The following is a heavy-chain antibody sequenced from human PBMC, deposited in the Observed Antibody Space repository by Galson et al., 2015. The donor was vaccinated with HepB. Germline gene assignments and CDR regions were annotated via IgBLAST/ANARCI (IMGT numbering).Heavy chain of an antibody. Sequence: SLRLSCAASGFTFSSYSMNWVRQAPGKGLEWVSSISSSSSYIYYADSVKRRFTISRDNAKNSLYLQMNSLRAEDTAVYYCARDRYERWGPYPASGTTFLSVPDYWGQGTLVTVSS. CDR2: ISSSSSYI. CDR3: ARDRYERWGPYPASGTTFLSVPDY. CDR1: GFTFSSYS. D-gene: IGHD2/OR15-2a*01. J-gene: IGHJ4*02. V-gene: IGHV3-21*01.